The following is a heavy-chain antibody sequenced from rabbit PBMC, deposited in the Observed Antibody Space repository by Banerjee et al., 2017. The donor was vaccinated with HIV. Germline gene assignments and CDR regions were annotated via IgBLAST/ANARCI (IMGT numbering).Heavy chain of an antibody. CDR1: GFDFSSYG. V-gene: IGHV1S47*01. CDR2: IDPVFGST. J-gene: IGHJ4*01. CDR3: VRTDDASSSGYYNTPHFNL. D-gene: IGHD1-1*01. Sequence: QEQLVESGGGLVQPGGSLKLSCKASGFDFSSYGVSWVRQAPGKGLEWIGYIDPVFGSTYYASWVNGRFTISSHNAQNTLYLQLNSLTAADTATYFCVRTDDASSSGYYNTPHFNLWGPGTLVTVS.